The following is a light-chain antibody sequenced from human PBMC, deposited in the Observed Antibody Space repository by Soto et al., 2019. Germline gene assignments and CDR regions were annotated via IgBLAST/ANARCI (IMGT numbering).Light chain of an antibody. CDR1: QSLDFSDGITY. V-gene: IGKV2-30*01. CDR3: VRGVHWPPGLA. Sequence: DVVMTQSRLSLPVTSGQPAYISCRSIQSLDFSDGITYLAWFQQRPGQSPRRLIYKVSNRDSGVPDRFSGSGSVTDFTLKISRVDAEDVGSYYCVRGVHWPPGLAVGGGTKVEIK. J-gene: IGKJ4*01. CDR2: KVS.